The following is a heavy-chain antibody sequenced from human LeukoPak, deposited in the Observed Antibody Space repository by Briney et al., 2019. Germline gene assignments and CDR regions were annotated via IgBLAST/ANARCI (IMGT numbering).Heavy chain of an antibody. CDR2: IHSSGTT. CDR1: GXSISSYL. J-gene: IGHJ4*02. CDR3: ATEQVSGSAWGFDY. Sequence: SETLSLTCTVSGXSISSYLGSWIRQPAGKGLEWLVRIHSSGTTTYSPSLQSRLTMSVDTSKKQISLRLSSVTAADTAVYYCATEQVSGSAWGFDYWGQGSLVTVSS. V-gene: IGHV4-4*07. D-gene: IGHD6-19*01.